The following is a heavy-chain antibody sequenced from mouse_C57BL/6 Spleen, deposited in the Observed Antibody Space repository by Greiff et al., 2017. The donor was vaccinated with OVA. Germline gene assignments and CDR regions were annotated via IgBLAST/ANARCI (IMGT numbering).Heavy chain of an antibody. D-gene: IGHD1-1*01. CDR3: ARRDYGSSDAWVAY. V-gene: IGHV1-69*01. J-gene: IGHJ3*01. CDR2: LAPSASYT. CDR1: GYTFTSYW. Sequence: VKLQQPGAELVMPGASVKLSCKASGYTFTSYWMHWVTQRPGPGLEWIGELAPSASYTNSNQKFQGKSTLPVAKSSRTADMQLSSLTSEDSAVEYGARRDYGSSDAWVAYWGQGTLVTVSA.